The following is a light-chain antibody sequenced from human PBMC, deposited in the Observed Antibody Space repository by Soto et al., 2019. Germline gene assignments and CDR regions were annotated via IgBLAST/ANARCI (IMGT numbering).Light chain of an antibody. V-gene: IGKV1-39*01. J-gene: IGKJ3*01. CDR1: QSISSY. CDR2: AAS. Sequence: DIQMTQSPSPLSASVGDRVTITCRSSQSISSYVNWYQQKPGIAPRLLIFAASNFQTGVPSRFSGSGSGTDFTLTISSLQPEDFGTYFCQHTYSTPFTFGPGTKVDIK. CDR3: QHTYSTPFT.